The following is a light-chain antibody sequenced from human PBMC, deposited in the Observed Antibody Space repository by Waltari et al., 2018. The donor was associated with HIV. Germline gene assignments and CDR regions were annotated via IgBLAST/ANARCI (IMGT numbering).Light chain of an antibody. CDR2: DNN. Sequence: QSVFTLPPSVSAAPGQNVTISSSGSFSNIRNHYVCWYQQLPGTAPKLLIYDNNKRPSGIPDRCSASKSGTSATLGITGLQTGDEADYYCGTWDSSLSAGVFGGGTKLTVL. CDR3: GTWDSSLSAGV. J-gene: IGLJ2*01. CDR1: FSNIRNHY. V-gene: IGLV1-51*01.